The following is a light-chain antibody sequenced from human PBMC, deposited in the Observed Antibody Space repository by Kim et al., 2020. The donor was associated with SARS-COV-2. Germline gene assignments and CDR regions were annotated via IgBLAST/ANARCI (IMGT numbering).Light chain of an antibody. Sequence: SYELTQPPSVSVSPGQTARITCSGDALPKQYAYWYQQKPGQAPVLVIYTDGERPSGIPERFSGSSSGTTVTLTISGVQAEDEADYYCQSADSSGTYVVFGGGTQLTVL. CDR2: TDG. J-gene: IGLJ2*01. CDR1: ALPKQY. V-gene: IGLV3-25*03. CDR3: QSADSSGTYVV.